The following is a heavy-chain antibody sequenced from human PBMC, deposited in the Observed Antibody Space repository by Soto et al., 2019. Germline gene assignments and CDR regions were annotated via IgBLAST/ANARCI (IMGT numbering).Heavy chain of an antibody. CDR2: TSYDGSNN. D-gene: IGHD3-16*01. V-gene: IGHV3-33*05. CDR1: GFTFRSYV. J-gene: IGHJ4*02. Sequence: QVQLVESGGGVVQPGTSLRLSCVGSGFTFRSYVIHWVRQAPGKGLEWVALTSYDGSNNFYGDSVKGRFTISRDNSRNTVELQMDSLRLEETSLYYCARWGTTGGLAVWGQGTLVYVSS. CDR3: ARWGTTGGLAV.